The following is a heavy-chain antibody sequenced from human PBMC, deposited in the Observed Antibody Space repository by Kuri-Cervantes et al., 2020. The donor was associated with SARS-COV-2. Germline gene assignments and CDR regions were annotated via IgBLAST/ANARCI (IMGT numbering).Heavy chain of an antibody. CDR1: GYTFTGYY. CDR2: INPNSGGT. CDR3: ARRGSGWSNWFDP. V-gene: IGHV1-2*02. J-gene: IGHJ5*02. Sequence: ASVKVSCKASGYTFTGYYMHWVRQAPGQGLEWMGWINPNSGGTNYAQKFQGRVTMTRDTSISTAYMELSSLRSEDTAVYYCARRGSGWSNWFDPWGQGTLVTVSS. D-gene: IGHD6-19*01.